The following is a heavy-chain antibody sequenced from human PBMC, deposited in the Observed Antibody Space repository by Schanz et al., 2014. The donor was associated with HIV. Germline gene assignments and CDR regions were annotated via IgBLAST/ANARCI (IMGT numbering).Heavy chain of an antibody. D-gene: IGHD3-22*01. CDR2: TSYDGTKK. V-gene: IGHV3-30*18. CDR3: AKPEYDSRGNSQSHFDY. CDR1: GFNFNSYG. Sequence: QEQLVESGGGVVQPGRSLRLSCVASGFNFNSYGMHWVRQAPGKGLEWVAVTSYDGTKKHYADSVKGRFTISRDNSKNALYLQMTTLRIDDTAVYYCAKPEYDSRGNSQSHFDYWGQGTLVTVSS. J-gene: IGHJ4*02.